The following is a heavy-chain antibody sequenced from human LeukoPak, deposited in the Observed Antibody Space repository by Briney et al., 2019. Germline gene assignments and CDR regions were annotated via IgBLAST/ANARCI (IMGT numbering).Heavy chain of an antibody. V-gene: IGHV4-59*06. D-gene: IGHD1-20*01. CDR3: AREVITGPRYYYYYGMDV. Sequence: PSETLSLTCTVSGGSISSYYWSWIRQHPGKGLEWIGYIYYSGSTYYNPSLKSRVTISVDTSKNQFSLKLSSVTAADTAVYYCAREVITGPRYYYYYGMDVWGQGTTVTVSS. CDR1: GGSISSYY. CDR2: IYYSGST. J-gene: IGHJ6*02.